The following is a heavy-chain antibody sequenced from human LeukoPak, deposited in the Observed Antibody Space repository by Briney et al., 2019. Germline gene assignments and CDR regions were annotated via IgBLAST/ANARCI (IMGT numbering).Heavy chain of an antibody. V-gene: IGHV3-30*18. CDR3: AKDRKWSYYGFDY. CDR1: GFTFSSYG. J-gene: IGHJ4*02. D-gene: IGHD3-10*01. Sequence: PGRSLRLSCAASGFTFSSYGMHWVRQAPGKGLEWVAVISYDGSNKYYADSAKGRFTISRDNSKNTLYLEVNSLRVEDTAVYYCAKDRKWSYYGFDYWGQGTLVTVS. CDR2: ISYDGSNK.